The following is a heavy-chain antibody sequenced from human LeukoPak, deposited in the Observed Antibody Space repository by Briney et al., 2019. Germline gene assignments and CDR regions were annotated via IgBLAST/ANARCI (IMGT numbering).Heavy chain of an antibody. V-gene: IGHV3-23*01. CDR2: ISGGGGST. J-gene: IGHJ3*02. D-gene: IGHD6-13*01. CDR3: AKGEQQLAEDAFDI. Sequence: SGGSQRLSCAASGFTFSSYAMNWVRQTPEKGLEWVSVISGGGGSTIYADSVKGRFTISRDNSKNTLYLQMNSLRAEDTAVYYCAKGEQQLAEDAFDIWGQGTMVTVSS. CDR1: GFTFSSYA.